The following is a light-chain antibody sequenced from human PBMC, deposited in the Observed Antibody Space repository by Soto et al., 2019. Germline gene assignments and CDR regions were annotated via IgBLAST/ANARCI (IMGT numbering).Light chain of an antibody. J-gene: IGLJ2*01. Sequence: QSVLTQPPSVSAAPGQKVTISCSGSSSNIGNNYVSWYQKLPGTAPKLLIYDNNKRPSGIPDRFSGSKSGTSATLGITGLQTGDEDDYYCGTWDSSLSAVVFGGGTKLTVL. CDR1: SSNIGNNY. CDR3: GTWDSSLSAVV. V-gene: IGLV1-51*01. CDR2: DNN.